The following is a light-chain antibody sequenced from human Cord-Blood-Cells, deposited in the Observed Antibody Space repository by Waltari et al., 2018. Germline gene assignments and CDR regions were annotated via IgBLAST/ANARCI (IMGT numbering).Light chain of an antibody. J-gene: IGLJ3*02. CDR1: SSDFGSSNL. V-gene: IGLV2-23*01. Sequence: QSALTQPASVSGSPGQSITISCPGTSSDFGSSNLFSWYQQHPGKAPKLMLYEASKRPSGVTNRFSGSKSGNTASLTISGLQAEDEADYYCCSYAGSSTWVFGGGTKLTVL. CDR3: CSYAGSSTWV. CDR2: EAS.